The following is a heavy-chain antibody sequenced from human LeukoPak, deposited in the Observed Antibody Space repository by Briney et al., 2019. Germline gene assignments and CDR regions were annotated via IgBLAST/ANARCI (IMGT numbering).Heavy chain of an antibody. D-gene: IGHD1-26*01. V-gene: IGHV3-23*01. Sequence: GGSLRLSCAASGFTFSSYAVSWVRQAPGKGLEWVSAVSGSGGSTYNADSVKGRFTISRDNSKNTLYLQMNSLRAEDTAVYYCAIDGGATPRYDAFDIWGQGAMVTVSS. CDR3: AIDGGATPRYDAFDI. CDR1: GFTFSSYA. CDR2: VSGSGGST. J-gene: IGHJ3*02.